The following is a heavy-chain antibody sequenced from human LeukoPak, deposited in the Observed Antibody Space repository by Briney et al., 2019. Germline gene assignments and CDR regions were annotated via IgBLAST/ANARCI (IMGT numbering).Heavy chain of an antibody. Sequence: GGSLRLSCAASGFTFSSYAMSWVRQAPGKGLEWVSAISGSGGSTYYADSVKGRFTISRDNSKNTLSLQMNSLRAEDTAVYYCAKEGPAPPPYYYYYMNVWGKGTTVTVSS. CDR1: GFTFSSYA. D-gene: IGHD3-16*01. CDR2: ISGSGGST. J-gene: IGHJ6*03. V-gene: IGHV3-23*01. CDR3: AKEGPAPPPYYYYYMNV.